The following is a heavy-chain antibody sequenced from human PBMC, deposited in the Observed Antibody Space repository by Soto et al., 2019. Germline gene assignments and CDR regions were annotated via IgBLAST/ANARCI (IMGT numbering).Heavy chain of an antibody. CDR3: ARHSDKYVSSWYGLGS. V-gene: IGHV4-39*01. Sequence: QLQLQESGPGLVKPSESLSLTCTVSGDSCTIDSYYWAWIRQPPGKGLEWLGTISHTGTTFHNPSLKSRLTLSVDTSKTQVSLNRSSVPAADTALYFCARHSDKYVSSWYGLGSWGQGTLVTVSS. CDR2: ISHTGTT. D-gene: IGHD6-13*01. CDR1: GDSCTIDSYY. J-gene: IGHJ4*02.